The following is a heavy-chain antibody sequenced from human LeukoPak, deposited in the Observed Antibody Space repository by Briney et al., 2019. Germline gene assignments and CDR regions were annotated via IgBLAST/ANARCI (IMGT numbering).Heavy chain of an antibody. D-gene: IGHD6-13*01. Sequence: SVKVSCKASGGTFSSYAISWVRQAPGQGLEWMGGIIPIFGTANYAQKFQGRVTITTDESTSTAYMELSSLRSEDTAVYYCARDGQSLIAADVYYYYMDVWGKGTTVTVSS. CDR3: ARDGQSLIAADVYYYYMDV. J-gene: IGHJ6*03. CDR1: GGTFSSYA. V-gene: IGHV1-69*05. CDR2: IIPIFGTA.